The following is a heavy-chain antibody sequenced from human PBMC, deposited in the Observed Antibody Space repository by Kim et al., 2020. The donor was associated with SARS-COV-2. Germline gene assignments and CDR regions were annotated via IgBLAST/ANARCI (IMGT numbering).Heavy chain of an antibody. J-gene: IGHJ6*02. Sequence: GGSLRLSCAASGFTFSSYAMSWVRQAPGKGLEWVSAISGSGGSTYYADSVKGRFTISRDNSKNTLYLQMNSLRAEDTAVYYCAKDGGSGSYWGLYYYGMDVWDQGTTVTVSS. V-gene: IGHV3-23*01. D-gene: IGHD3-10*01. CDR1: GFTFSSYA. CDR2: ISGSGGST. CDR3: AKDGGSGSYWGLYYYGMDV.